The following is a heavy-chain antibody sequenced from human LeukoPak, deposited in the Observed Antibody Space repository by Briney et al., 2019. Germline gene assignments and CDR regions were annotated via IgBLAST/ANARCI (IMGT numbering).Heavy chain of an antibody. CDR3: ARGRDRDAFDI. CDR1: GFTFSSYA. J-gene: IGHJ3*02. Sequence: PGRSLRLSCAASGFTFSSYAMHWARQAPGKGLEWVTIISYDGSNEYYADSVKGRFTISRDNSKNTLYVQMNSLRAEDTAIYYCARGRDRDAFDIWGQGTMLTVSS. V-gene: IGHV3-30-3*01. CDR2: ISYDGSNE.